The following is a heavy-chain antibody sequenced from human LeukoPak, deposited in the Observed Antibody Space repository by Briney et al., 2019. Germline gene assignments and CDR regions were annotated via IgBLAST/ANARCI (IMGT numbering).Heavy chain of an antibody. CDR1: GYSISSGYH. J-gene: IGHJ4*02. CDR3: ARPGGSYYGVFDY. CDR2: IYHSGST. D-gene: IGHD1-26*01. Sequence: SETLSLTCAVSGYSISSGYHWGWIRQPPGKGLEWIGSIYHSGSTYYNPSLKSRVTISVDTSKNQFSLKLSSVTAADTAVYYCARPGGSYYGVFDYWGQGTLVTVSS. V-gene: IGHV4-38-2*01.